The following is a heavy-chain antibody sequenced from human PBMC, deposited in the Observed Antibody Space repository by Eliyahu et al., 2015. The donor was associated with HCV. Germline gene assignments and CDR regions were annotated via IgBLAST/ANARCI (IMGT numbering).Heavy chain of an antibody. V-gene: IGHV3-11*04. CDR1: GFTFSXYY. J-gene: IGHJ4*02. Sequence: QVQLVESGGGLVKPGGSLRLSCAASGFTFSXYYMSWIRQAPGKGLEWVSYISSTSTIYYADSVKGRFTISRDNAKNSLYLQMNSLRAEDTAVYYCARNALQLDWLTYYFDYWGQGTLVTVSS. CDR3: ARNALQLDWLTYYFDY. CDR2: ISSTSTI. D-gene: IGHD3/OR15-3a*01.